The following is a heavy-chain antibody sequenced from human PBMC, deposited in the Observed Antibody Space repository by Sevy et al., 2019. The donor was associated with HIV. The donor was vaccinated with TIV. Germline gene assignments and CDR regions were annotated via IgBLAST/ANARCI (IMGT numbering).Heavy chain of an antibody. V-gene: IGHV4-38-2*01. D-gene: IGHD4-17*01. CDR3: AEDKNGYGGAYFDS. Sequence: SETLSLTCAVSGYSIRSAYQWGWIRQPPGKGLEWIGSIYPGGSAFYNPSLKSRVTISVDMSKNQFSLNLRSVTAADTAVYYCAEDKNGYGGAYFDSWGPGTLVTV. CDR1: GYSIRSAYQ. CDR2: IYPGGSA. J-gene: IGHJ4*02.